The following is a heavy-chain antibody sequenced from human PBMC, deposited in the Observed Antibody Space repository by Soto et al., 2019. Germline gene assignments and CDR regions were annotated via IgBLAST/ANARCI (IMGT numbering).Heavy chain of an antibody. V-gene: IGHV1-3*04. D-gene: IGHD2-2*01. CDR2: INTGNGNT. J-gene: IGHJ5*02. CDR1: GYTFSSSA. CDR3: ARDFGPTTCYH. Sequence: ASVKVSCKASGYTFSSSAMHWVRQAPGQRLEWMGWINTGNGNTKYSQNFQGRVTITRDTSASTAYMELSSLRSEDTAVYYCARDFGPTTCYHWGQGTLVTVSS.